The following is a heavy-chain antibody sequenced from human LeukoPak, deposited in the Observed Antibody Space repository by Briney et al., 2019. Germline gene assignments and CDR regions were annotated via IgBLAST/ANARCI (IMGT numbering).Heavy chain of an antibody. CDR1: VYTFTGYY. CDR2: INPNSGGT. D-gene: IGHD1-7*01. CDR3: ARGSRELELHDY. Sequence: ASVRVSCKASVYTFTGYYMHWVRQAPGQGLEWMGWINPNSGGTNYAQKFQGRVTMTRGTSISTAYMELSRLRSDDTAVYYCARGSRELELHDYWGQGTLVTVSS. J-gene: IGHJ4*02. V-gene: IGHV1-2*02.